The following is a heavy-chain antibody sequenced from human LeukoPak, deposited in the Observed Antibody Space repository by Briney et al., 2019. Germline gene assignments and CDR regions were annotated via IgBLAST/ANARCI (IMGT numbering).Heavy chain of an antibody. J-gene: IGHJ4*02. CDR1: GYTFTSYG. CDR2: ISAYNGNK. V-gene: IGHV1-18*01. CDR3: ARAPLGGYDFDY. D-gene: IGHD3-16*01. Sequence: GASVKVSCKASGYTFTSYGIRWVRQARGQGIEWMGWISAYNGNKNYAQKLEGRVTMNRDTSKRRDYMELRSLRSDDTAVYYCARAPLGGYDFDYWGPGTLVTVSS.